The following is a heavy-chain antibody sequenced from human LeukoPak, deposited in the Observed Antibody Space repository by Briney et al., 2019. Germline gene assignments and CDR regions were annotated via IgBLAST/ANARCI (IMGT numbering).Heavy chain of an antibody. J-gene: IGHJ4*02. CDR3: ARGGDYKNDY. V-gene: IGHV3-74*01. CDR1: GFTFSSYW. CDR2: INGAGSSI. D-gene: IGHD4-17*01. Sequence: GGSLRLSCAASGFTFSSYWVHWVRQTPGKGLVWVSRINGAGSSISYADSVKGRVTISRDNAKNTLYLQMNNLRAEDTAVYYCARGGDYKNDYWGQGTLVTVSS.